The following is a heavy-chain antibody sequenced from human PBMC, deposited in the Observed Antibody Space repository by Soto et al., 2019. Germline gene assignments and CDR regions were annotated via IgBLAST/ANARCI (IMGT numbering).Heavy chain of an antibody. D-gene: IGHD3-3*01. CDR3: ARDPVVYRVFWSGYRSYFDY. Sequence: QVQLVQSGAEVKKPGASVKVSCKASGYTFNRYDINWVRQATGQGLEWMVWLNPNSGNTGSAEKFQGRVTMTRNSYTSTAYMELSSLRCEDTAVYYCARDPVVYRVFWSGYRSYFDYWGQGTLVTVSS. CDR1: GYTFNRYD. V-gene: IGHV1-8*01. J-gene: IGHJ4*02. CDR2: LNPNSGNT.